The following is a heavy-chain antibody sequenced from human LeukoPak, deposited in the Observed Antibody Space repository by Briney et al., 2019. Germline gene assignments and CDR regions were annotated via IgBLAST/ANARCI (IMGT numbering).Heavy chain of an antibody. J-gene: IGHJ3*02. D-gene: IGHD6-19*01. Sequence: PGGSLRLSCAASGFTFSSYAMSWVRQAPGKGLEWVSAISGSGGSTYYADSVKGRFTISRDNSKNMLYLQMNSLRAEDTAVYYCARAERNSDWYEPAFDIWGQGTMVTVSS. V-gene: IGHV3-23*01. CDR2: ISGSGGST. CDR1: GFTFSSYA. CDR3: ARAERNSDWYEPAFDI.